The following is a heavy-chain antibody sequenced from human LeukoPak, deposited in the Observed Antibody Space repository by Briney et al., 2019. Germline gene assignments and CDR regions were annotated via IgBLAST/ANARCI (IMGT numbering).Heavy chain of an antibody. CDR3: ARGVGYGSGSY. Sequence: PGGSLRLSCAASGFTFSSYAMSWVRQAPGKGLEWVSAISGSGGSTYYADSVKGRFTISRDNSKNTLYLHMNSLRAEDTAVYYCARGVGYGSGSYWGQGTLVTVSS. CDR1: GFTFSSYA. J-gene: IGHJ4*02. CDR2: ISGSGGST. D-gene: IGHD3-10*01. V-gene: IGHV3-23*01.